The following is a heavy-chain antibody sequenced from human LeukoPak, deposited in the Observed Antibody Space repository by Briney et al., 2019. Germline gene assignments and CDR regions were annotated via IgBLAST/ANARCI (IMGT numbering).Heavy chain of an antibody. D-gene: IGHD6-19*01. V-gene: IGHV4-59*08. CDR1: GGSISGYY. CDR2: ISYSGST. J-gene: IGHJ4*02. CDR3: ARHGSGWSFDY. Sequence: PSETLSLTCTVSGGSISGYYWSWIWQPPGKGLEWIWYISYSGSTNHNPSLKSRVSISVDTSKNQFSLNLNSVTAADTAVFYCARHGSGWSFDYWGQGTLVTVSS.